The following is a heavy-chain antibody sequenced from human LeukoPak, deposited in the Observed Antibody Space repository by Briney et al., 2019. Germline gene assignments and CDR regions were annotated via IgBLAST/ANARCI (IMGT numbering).Heavy chain of an antibody. CDR2: IYPGDSDT. D-gene: IGHD5-12*01. V-gene: IGHV5-51*01. CDR3: AMQFSGFHYYFDY. J-gene: IGHJ4*02. CDR1: GYSFTNYW. Sequence: GESLKISCKGSGYSFTNYWIGWVRQMPGKGLEWIGIIYPGDSDTRYSPSFQGQVTISADKSISTAYLQWSSLKASDTAMYYCAMQFSGFHYYFDYWGQGTLVTVSS.